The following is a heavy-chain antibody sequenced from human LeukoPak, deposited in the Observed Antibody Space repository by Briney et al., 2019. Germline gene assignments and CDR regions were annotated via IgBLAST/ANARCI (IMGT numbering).Heavy chain of an antibody. Sequence: SETLSLTCTVSGGSISSYYWSWIRQPPGKGLEWIGYIYYSGSTNYNPSLKSRVTISVDTSKNQSSLKLSSVTAADTAVYYCARINIAAAVGAFDIWGQGTMVTVSS. CDR3: ARINIAAAVGAFDI. D-gene: IGHD6-13*01. CDR1: GGSISSYY. CDR2: IYYSGST. J-gene: IGHJ3*02. V-gene: IGHV4-59*08.